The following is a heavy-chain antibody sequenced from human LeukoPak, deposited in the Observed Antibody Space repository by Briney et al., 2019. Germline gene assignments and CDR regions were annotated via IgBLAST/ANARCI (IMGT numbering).Heavy chain of an antibody. CDR1: GGTFSSYA. Sequence: GASVKVSCKASGGTFSSYAISWVRQAPGQGFEWMGGIIPIFGTANYAQKFQGRVTITTDESTSTAYMELSSLRSEDTAVYYCARDSGTANNYYYYYMDVWGKGTTVTVSS. D-gene: IGHD2-8*02. CDR2: IIPIFGTA. J-gene: IGHJ6*03. CDR3: ARDSGTANNYYYYYMDV. V-gene: IGHV1-69*05.